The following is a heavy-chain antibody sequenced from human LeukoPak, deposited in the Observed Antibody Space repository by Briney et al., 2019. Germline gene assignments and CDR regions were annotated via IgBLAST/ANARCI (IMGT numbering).Heavy chain of an antibody. CDR1: GFTFDDYA. J-gene: IGHJ1*01. Sequence: PGGSLRLSCAASGFTFDDYAMHWVRQAPGKGLEWVSGISWNSGSIGHADSVKGRFTISRDNAKNSLYLQMNSLRAEDTALYYCARGAGLDCTNGVCYTSAEYFQHWGQGTLVTVSS. V-gene: IGHV3-9*01. CDR2: ISWNSGSI. D-gene: IGHD2-8*01. CDR3: ARGAGLDCTNGVCYTSAEYFQH.